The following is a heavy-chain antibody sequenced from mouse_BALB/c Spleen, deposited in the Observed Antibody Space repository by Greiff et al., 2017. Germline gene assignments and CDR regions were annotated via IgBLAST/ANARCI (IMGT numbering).Heavy chain of an antibody. J-gene: IGHJ4*01. Sequence: EVHLVESGGGLVKPGGSLKLSCAASGFAFSSYDMSWVRQTPEKRLEWVAYISSGGGSTYYPDTVKGRFTISRDNAKNTLYLQMSSLKSEDTAMYYCARQGNYGNYYAMDYWGQGTSVTVSS. CDR2: ISSGGGST. V-gene: IGHV5-12-1*01. CDR3: ARQGNYGNYYAMDY. CDR1: GFAFSSYD. D-gene: IGHD2-1*01.